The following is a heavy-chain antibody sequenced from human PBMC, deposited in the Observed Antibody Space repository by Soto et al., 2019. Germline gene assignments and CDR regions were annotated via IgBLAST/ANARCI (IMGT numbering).Heavy chain of an antibody. J-gene: IGHJ4*02. D-gene: IGHD3-3*01. CDR1: GFTFSSYG. Sequence: GGSLRLSCAASGFTFSSYGMHWVRQAPGKGLEWVAVIWYDGSNKYYADSVKGRFTISRDNSKNTLYLQMNSLRAEDTAVYYCAKDQSTYYDFWSGYYIYWGQGTQVTVSS. V-gene: IGHV3-33*06. CDR3: AKDQSTYYDFWSGYYIY. CDR2: IWYDGSNK.